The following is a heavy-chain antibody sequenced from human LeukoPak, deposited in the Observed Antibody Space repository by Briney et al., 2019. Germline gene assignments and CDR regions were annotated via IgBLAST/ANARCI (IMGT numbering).Heavy chain of an antibody. V-gene: IGHV1-46*01. Sequence: GASVKVSCKASGYTFTAYYIQWVRQAPGQGLEWMGLIDPSVGSTSNAQKFQGRITMTRDTSTSTVFMELTSLTSEDTAVYYCARNSGSGLDHWGQGALVTVPS. CDR2: IDPSVGST. CDR1: GYTFTAYY. D-gene: IGHD1-26*01. CDR3: ARNSGSGLDH. J-gene: IGHJ4*02.